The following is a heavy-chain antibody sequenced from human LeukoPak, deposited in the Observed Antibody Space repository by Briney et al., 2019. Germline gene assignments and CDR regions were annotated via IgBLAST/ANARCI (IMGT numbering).Heavy chain of an antibody. D-gene: IGHD3-22*01. CDR3: ARVYSSGYYYTFGFDY. Sequence: ASVKVSCKASGYTFTDYYMHWVRQAPGQGLEWMGWINPNSGGTNYAQKFQGRVTMTRDTSISTAYMELSRLRSDDTAVYYCARVYSSGYYYTFGFDYWGQGTLVTVSS. CDR1: GYTFTDYY. J-gene: IGHJ4*02. V-gene: IGHV1-2*02. CDR2: INPNSGGT.